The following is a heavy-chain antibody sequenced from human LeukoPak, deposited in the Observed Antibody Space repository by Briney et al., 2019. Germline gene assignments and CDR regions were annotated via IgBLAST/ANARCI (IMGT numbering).Heavy chain of an antibody. Sequence: PGGSLRLSCAASGFTLRSYDMSWVRQAPGKGLEWVAATSGSGANTYYADSVKGRFTISRDNSQNTLYLQMHSLRAEDTAVYYCAKEYSGYDFDYWGQGTLVNVSS. V-gene: IGHV3-23*01. D-gene: IGHD5-12*01. CDR2: TSGSGANT. J-gene: IGHJ4*02. CDR3: AKEYSGYDFDY. CDR1: GFTLRSYD.